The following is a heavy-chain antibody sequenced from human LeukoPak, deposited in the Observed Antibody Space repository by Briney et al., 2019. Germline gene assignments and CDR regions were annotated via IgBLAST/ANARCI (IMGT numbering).Heavy chain of an antibody. CDR2: IYYSGST. V-gene: IGHV4-59*08. J-gene: IGHJ3*02. D-gene: IGHD3-22*01. Sequence: SETLSLTCTVCGGSISSYYWSLIRQPPGKGLEWIGYIYYSGSTNYNPSLKSRVTISVDTSKNQFSLKLSSVTAADTAVYYCAGITTMIVLNGAFDIWGQGTMVTVSS. CDR3: AGITTMIVLNGAFDI. CDR1: GGSISSYY.